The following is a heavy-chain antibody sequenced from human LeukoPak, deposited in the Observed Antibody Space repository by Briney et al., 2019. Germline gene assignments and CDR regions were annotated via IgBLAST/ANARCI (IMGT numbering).Heavy chain of an antibody. CDR3: ARGVAVAES. CDR1: GFTFSDYY. J-gene: IGHJ4*02. V-gene: IGHV3-11*06. D-gene: IGHD2-15*01. CDR2: ISSSSSYT. Sequence: GGSLRLSCAAFGFTFSDYYMSWIRQAPGKGLEWVSYISSSSSYTNYADSVKGRFTISRDNAKNSLYLQMNSLRAEDTAVYYCARGVAVAESWGQGTLVTVSS.